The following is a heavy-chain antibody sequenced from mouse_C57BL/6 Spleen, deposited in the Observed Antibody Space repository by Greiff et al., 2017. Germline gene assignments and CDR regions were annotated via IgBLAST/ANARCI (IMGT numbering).Heavy chain of an antibody. D-gene: IGHD1-1*01. J-gene: IGHJ2*01. CDR1: GYAFSSYW. CDR2: IYPGDGDT. V-gene: IGHV1-80*01. CDR3: ARGDYYYGSSYGY. Sequence: VKVVESGAELVKPGASVKISCKASGYAFSSYWMNWVKQRPGKGLEWIGQIYPGDGDTNYNGKFKGKATLTADKSSSTAYMQLSSLTSEDSAVYFCARGDYYYGSSYGYWGQGTTLTVSS.